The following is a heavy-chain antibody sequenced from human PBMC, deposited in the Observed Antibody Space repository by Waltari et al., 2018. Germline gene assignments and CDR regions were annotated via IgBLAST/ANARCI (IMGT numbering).Heavy chain of an antibody. D-gene: IGHD2-8*02. Sequence: EVQLLESGGGLVQPGGSLTLSCAASGSAFNTYGMSWVRQAPGKGLEGISGSSQTGLTTYYRDSVKGRFTISRDTSKNMLYLQMNSLSGEDSALYFCAKEVLSSGHYWYFDLWGRGTLVTVSS. J-gene: IGHJ2*01. V-gene: IGHV3-23*01. CDR2: SSQTGLTT. CDR3: AKEVLSSGHYWYFDL. CDR1: GSAFNTYG.